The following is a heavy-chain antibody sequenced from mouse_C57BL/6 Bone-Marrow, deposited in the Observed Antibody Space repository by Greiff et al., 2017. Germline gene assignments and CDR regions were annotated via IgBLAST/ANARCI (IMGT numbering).Heavy chain of an antibody. CDR1: GYTFTDYN. CDR2: INPNNGGT. CDR3: APDPYGSSLWFAY. V-gene: IGHV1-22*01. D-gene: IGHD1-1*01. J-gene: IGHJ3*01. Sequence: EVQLQQSGPELVKPGASVKMSCKASGYTFTDYNMNWVKQSHGQSLEWIGYINPNNGGTSYNQKFKGKATLTANKSSSTAYMELRSLTSEDSAVYYCAPDPYGSSLWFAYWGQGTLVTVSA.